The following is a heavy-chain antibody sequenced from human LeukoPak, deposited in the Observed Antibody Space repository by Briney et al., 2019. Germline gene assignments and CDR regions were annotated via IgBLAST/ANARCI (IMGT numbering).Heavy chain of an antibody. CDR3: ARDNDYGDYVGRNAFDI. D-gene: IGHD4-17*01. V-gene: IGHV4-4*07. CDR1: GGSISSYY. Sequence: SETLSLTCTVSGGSISSYYWSWIRQPAGKGLEWIGRIYTSGSTNYNPSLKSRVTISVDTSKNQFSLKLSSVTAADTAVYYCARDNDYGDYVGRNAFDIWGQGTMVTVSS. CDR2: IYTSGST. J-gene: IGHJ3*02.